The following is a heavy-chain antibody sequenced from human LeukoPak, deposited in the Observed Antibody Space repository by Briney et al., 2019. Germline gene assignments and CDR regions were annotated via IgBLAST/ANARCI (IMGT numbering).Heavy chain of an antibody. V-gene: IGHV1-69*13. D-gene: IGHD6-19*01. CDR3: ARALLKAVAGTFGY. Sequence: ASVKVSCKASGGTFSSYAISWVRQAPGQGLEWMGGIIPIFGTANYAQKFQGRVTITADESTSTAYMELSSLRSEDTAVYYCARALLKAVAGTFGYWGQGTLVTVSS. CDR2: IIPIFGTA. J-gene: IGHJ4*02. CDR1: GGTFSSYA.